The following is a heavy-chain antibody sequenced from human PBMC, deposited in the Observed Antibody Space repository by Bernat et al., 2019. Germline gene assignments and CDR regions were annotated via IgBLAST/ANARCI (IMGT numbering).Heavy chain of an antibody. CDR1: GFTVSSNY. D-gene: IGHD4-11*01. V-gene: IGHV3-66*01. Sequence: EVQLVESGGGLVQPGGSLRLSCAASGFTVSSNYMSWVRQAPGKGLEWVSVIYSGGSTYYADSVKGRFTISRDNSKNTLYLQMNSLRAEDTAVYYCARDPSSYNNYGWYFDLWGRGTLVSVSS. CDR3: ARDPSSYNNYGWYFDL. CDR2: IYSGGST. J-gene: IGHJ2*01.